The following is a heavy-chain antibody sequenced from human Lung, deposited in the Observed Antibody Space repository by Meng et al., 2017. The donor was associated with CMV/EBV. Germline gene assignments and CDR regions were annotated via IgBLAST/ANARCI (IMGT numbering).Heavy chain of an antibody. CDR3: AKKGGDGALHYFDY. Sequence: GESLKISCAASGFIFSNYAMSWVCQAPGKGLEWISFMSGSGSMMFYVGSVRGRFTISRDSSKNTLYLQMNSLRAEDTAVYYCAKKGGDGALHYFDYWGQGTLVTVSS. CDR2: MSGSGSMM. CDR1: GFIFSNYA. D-gene: IGHD3-16*01. J-gene: IGHJ4*02. V-gene: IGHV3-23*01.